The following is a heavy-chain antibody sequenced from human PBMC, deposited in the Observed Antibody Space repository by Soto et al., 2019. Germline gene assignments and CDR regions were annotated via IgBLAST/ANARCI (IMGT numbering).Heavy chain of an antibody. CDR3: AGPWNKQ. Sequence: QVQLVQSGAEVKKPGASVKVSCKASGYTFTSYNINGVRQATGQGLEWMGWMNPNSGNTGYAQKFQGRVTMTRDTSISTAYMELSRLKSEDTGVYYCAGPWNKQWGQGTLVTVSS. CDR2: MNPNSGNT. J-gene: IGHJ4*02. D-gene: IGHD1-1*01. CDR1: GYTFTSYN. V-gene: IGHV1-8*01.